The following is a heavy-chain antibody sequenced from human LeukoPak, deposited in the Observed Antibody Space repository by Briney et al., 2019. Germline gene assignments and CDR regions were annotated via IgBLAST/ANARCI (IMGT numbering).Heavy chain of an antibody. Sequence: SETLSLTCTVSGGSISSSYYYWGWLRQPPGKGREWIGSIYYSGSTYYNPSLKSRVTISVDTSKNQFSLKLRSVTAANTAVYYCARWLQSYNWFDPWGQGTLVTVSS. J-gene: IGHJ5*02. CDR1: GGSISSSYYY. D-gene: IGHD5-24*01. CDR3: ARWLQSYNWFDP. V-gene: IGHV4-39*01. CDR2: IYYSGST.